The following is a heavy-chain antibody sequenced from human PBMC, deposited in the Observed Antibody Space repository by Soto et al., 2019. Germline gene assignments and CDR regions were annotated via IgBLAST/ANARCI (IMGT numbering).Heavy chain of an antibody. D-gene: IGHD3-22*01. CDR2: IYYSGST. V-gene: IGHV4-59*01. CDR3: AGNYDSSGYYYFDY. J-gene: IGHJ4*02. CDR1: GGSISSYY. Sequence: TLSLTCTVSGGSISSYYWSWIRQPPGKGLEWIGYIYYSGSTNYNPSLKSRVTISVDTSKNQFSLKLSSVTAADTAVYYCAGNYDSSGYYYFDYWGQGTLVTVSS.